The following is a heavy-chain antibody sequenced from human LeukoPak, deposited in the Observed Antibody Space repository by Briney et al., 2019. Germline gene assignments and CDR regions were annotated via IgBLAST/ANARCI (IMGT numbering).Heavy chain of an antibody. J-gene: IGHJ4*02. CDR3: AKPDRITMVRGVIIYPDY. CDR1: GFTFSSYA. CDR2: ISGGGGST. V-gene: IGHV3-23*01. Sequence: GGSLRLSCAASGFTFSSYAMSWVRQAPGKGLEWVSVISGGGGSTYYADSVKGRFTISRDNSKNTLDLHMNSLRAEDTAVYYCAKPDRITMVRGVIIYPDYWGQGTLVTVSS. D-gene: IGHD3-10*01.